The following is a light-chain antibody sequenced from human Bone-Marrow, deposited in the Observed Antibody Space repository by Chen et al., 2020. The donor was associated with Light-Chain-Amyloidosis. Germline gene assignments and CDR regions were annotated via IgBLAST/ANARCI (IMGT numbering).Light chain of an antibody. CDR3: QVWDRSSDRPV. CDR2: DES. V-gene: IGLV3-21*02. J-gene: IGLJ3*02. Sequence: SYVLPPPSSVSVAPGQTATIACGGNYIGSTSVHWYQQTPGQAPLLVFYDESDRPSGIPERLSGSNSGNTATLTSSRVEAGDEADYYCQVWDRSSDRPVFGGGTKLTVL. CDR1: YIGSTS.